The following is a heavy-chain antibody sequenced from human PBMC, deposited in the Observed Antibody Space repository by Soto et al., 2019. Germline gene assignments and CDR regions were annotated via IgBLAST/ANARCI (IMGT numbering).Heavy chain of an antibody. V-gene: IGHV3-48*02. CDR2: ISSSSTI. CDR3: AREGITGITIFGVVTAPPDY. D-gene: IGHD3-3*01. Sequence: VGSLRLSCAASGFTFSSYSMNWVRQAPGKGLEWVSYISSSSTIYYADSVKGRFTISRDNAKNSLYLQMNSLRDEDTAVYYCAREGITGITIFGVVTAPPDYWGQGTLVTVSS. CDR1: GFTFSSYS. J-gene: IGHJ4*02.